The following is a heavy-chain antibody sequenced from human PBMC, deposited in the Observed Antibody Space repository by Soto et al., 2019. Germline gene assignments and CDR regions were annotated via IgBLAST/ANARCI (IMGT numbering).Heavy chain of an antibody. CDR1: GGSISNSANH. Sequence: QVQLQESGPGLVRPSQTLSLSCTVSGGSISNSANHWSWIRQHPGAGLEWIGYIYYSGGTYYSPSLKGLVTMSIDAAKNQFSLKLSSVTAADTAVYYCAKGVRGVPNWFDPWGQGTLVTVSS. J-gene: IGHJ5*02. CDR3: AKGVRGVPNWFDP. D-gene: IGHD3-10*01. V-gene: IGHV4-31*01. CDR2: IYYSGGT.